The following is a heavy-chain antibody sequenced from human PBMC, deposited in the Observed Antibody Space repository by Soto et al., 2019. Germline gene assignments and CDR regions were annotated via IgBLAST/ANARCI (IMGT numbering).Heavy chain of an antibody. J-gene: IGHJ4*02. CDR2: ISGRGDST. Sequence: EVQLLESGGGLVQPGGSLRLSCAASGFTFSTYAMRWVRKAPGKGLEWVSAISGRGDSTYYADSVKGRFTISRDNSKNTLYLQMNSLRAEDTAVYYCARRGSGSYYDYWGQGTLVTVSS. CDR3: ARRGSGSYYDY. CDR1: GFTFSTYA. V-gene: IGHV3-23*01. D-gene: IGHD1-26*01.